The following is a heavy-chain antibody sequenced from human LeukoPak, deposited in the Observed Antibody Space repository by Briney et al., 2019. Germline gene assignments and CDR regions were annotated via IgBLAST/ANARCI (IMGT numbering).Heavy chain of an antibody. CDR2: ISSSSSSI. CDR3: ATTYDSGGYLPGTI. Sequence: GGSHRLSCAASGFTFSDYTMIWVRQAPGKGLECVSYISSSSSSIYYADSVKGRFTVSRDNAKNSLSLQMNSLRDEDTAVYYCATTYDSGGYLPGTIWGQGTMVIVSS. V-gene: IGHV3-48*02. CDR1: GFTFSDYT. D-gene: IGHD3-22*01. J-gene: IGHJ3*02.